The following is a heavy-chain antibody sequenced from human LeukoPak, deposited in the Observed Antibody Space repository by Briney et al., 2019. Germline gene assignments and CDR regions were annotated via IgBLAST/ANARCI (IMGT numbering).Heavy chain of an antibody. CDR1: GGSISSYY. Sequence: SETLSLTCTVSGGSISSYYWSWIRQPPGKGLEWIGYIYYSGSTNYNPSLKSRVTISVDTSKNQFSLKLSSVTAADTAVYYCARVGGYYDSSGYYYSGPRGIDYWGQGTLVTVSS. CDR2: IYYSGST. D-gene: IGHD3-22*01. V-gene: IGHV4-59*01. J-gene: IGHJ4*02. CDR3: ARVGGYYDSSGYYYSGPRGIDY.